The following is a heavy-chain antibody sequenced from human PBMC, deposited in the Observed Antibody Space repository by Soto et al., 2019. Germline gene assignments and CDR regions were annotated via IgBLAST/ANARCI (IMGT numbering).Heavy chain of an antibody. CDR3: AREVPNSTTKGWYFDL. V-gene: IGHV3-13*04. J-gene: IGHJ2*01. CDR2: IGTAGDT. Sequence: GGSLRLSCAASGFTFSSYDMHWVRQATEKGLEWVSAIGTAGDTYYPGSVKGRFTISRENAKNSLYLQMNSLRAGDTAVYYCAREVPNSTTKGWYFDLGGRGTLVTVSS. D-gene: IGHD2-2*01. CDR1: GFTFSSYD.